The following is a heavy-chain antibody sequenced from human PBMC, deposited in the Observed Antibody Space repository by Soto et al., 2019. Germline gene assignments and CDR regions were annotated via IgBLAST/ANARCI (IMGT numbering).Heavy chain of an antibody. V-gene: IGHV3-74*01. Sequence: GSLRLSCAASGFTFSNDWMNWVRQGPGKGLEWVSRIISGGTRVTYADSVKGRFTIARDNAKNTLYLEMHSLTAEDMAVYYCARERTSKGGMDVWGQGTTVTVS. J-gene: IGHJ6*02. CDR3: ARERTSKGGMDV. CDR1: GFTFSNDW. CDR2: IISGGTRV.